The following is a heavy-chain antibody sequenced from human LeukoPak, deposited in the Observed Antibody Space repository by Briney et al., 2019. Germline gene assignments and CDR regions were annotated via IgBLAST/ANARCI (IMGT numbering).Heavy chain of an antibody. CDR1: GFTFSSYW. D-gene: IGHD2-15*01. CDR3: ARARTPGRYYYGMDV. CDR2: INSDGGST. V-gene: IGHV3-74*01. Sequence: GGSLRLSRAASGFTFSSYWMHWVRQAPGKGLVWVSRINSDGGSTRYADSVKGRFTISRDTAKNTLYLQMNSLRAEDTAVYYCARARTPGRYYYGMDVWGQGTTVTVSS. J-gene: IGHJ6*02.